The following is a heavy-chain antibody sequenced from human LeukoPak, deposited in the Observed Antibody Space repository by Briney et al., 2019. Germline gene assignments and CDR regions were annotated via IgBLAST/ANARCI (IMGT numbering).Heavy chain of an antibody. CDR3: SRGRRAGSRFDY. J-gene: IGHJ4*02. D-gene: IGHD5-24*01. V-gene: IGHV4-34*01. Sequence: SETLSLTCVVYRGSLRGYYLSSIRQPPGKGLEWIGEINHSERTNYTPSLNSRLTIPVHTSKNHLLLKLSSVTSADTSFYFLSRGRRAGSRFDYWGQGTLVTVSS. CDR2: INHSERT. CDR1: RGSLRGYY.